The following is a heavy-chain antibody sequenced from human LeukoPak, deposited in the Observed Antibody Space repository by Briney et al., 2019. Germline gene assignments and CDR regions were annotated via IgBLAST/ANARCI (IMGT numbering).Heavy chain of an antibody. D-gene: IGHD3-22*01. CDR2: MSGSGGMT. CDR3: AKGPCFYYDASGYNYFES. Sequence: PGGSLRLSCAASGFTFSGFAMSWVRQAPGEGLEWVSAMSGSGGMTYSVDSVKGRFTISRDNSKDTLYLQMNSVRAEDTAIDYCAKGPCFYYDASGYNYFESWGQGTLVTVSS. V-gene: IGHV3-23*01. CDR1: GFTFSGFA. J-gene: IGHJ4*02.